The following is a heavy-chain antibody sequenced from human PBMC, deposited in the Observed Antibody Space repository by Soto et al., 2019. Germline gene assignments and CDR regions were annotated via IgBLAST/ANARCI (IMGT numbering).Heavy chain of an antibody. V-gene: IGHV4-39*01. CDR1: GGSISSSSYY. Sequence: KSSETLSLTCTVSGGSISSSSYYWGWIRQPPGKGLEWIGSIYYSGSTYYNPSLKSRVTISVDTSKNQFSLKLSSVTAADTAVYYCARTGFYYYDSSGYYGWYFDLWGRGTLVTVSS. CDR3: ARTGFYYYDSSGYYGWYFDL. D-gene: IGHD3-22*01. CDR2: IYYSGST. J-gene: IGHJ2*01.